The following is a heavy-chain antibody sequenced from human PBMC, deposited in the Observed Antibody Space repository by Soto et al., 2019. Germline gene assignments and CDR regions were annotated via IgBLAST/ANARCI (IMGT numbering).Heavy chain of an antibody. J-gene: IGHJ4*02. CDR3: ATSVSNGSLRTISFDY. V-gene: IGHV4-30-2*01. CDR2: IYHSGST. D-gene: IGHD3-10*01. CDR1: GGSISSGGYS. Sequence: SETLSLTCAVSGGSISSGGYSWSWIRQPPGKGLEWIGYIYHSGSTYYNPSLKSRVTISVDRSKNQFSLKLSSVTAADTAVYYCATSVSNGSLRTISFDYWGQGTLVTVSS.